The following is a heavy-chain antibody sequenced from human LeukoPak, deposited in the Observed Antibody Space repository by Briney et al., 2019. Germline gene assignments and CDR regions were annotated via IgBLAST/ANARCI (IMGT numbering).Heavy chain of an antibody. CDR3: ARAVGDSSSWVYYFDY. V-gene: IGHV1-8*01. Sequence: ASVKVSCKASGYTFTSYDINWVRQATGQGLEWMGWMNPNSGNTGYAQKFQGSVTMTRNTSISTAYMELSSLRSEDTAVYYCARAVGDSSSWVYYFDYWGQGTLVTVSS. CDR1: GYTFTSYD. D-gene: IGHD6-13*01. J-gene: IGHJ4*02. CDR2: MNPNSGNT.